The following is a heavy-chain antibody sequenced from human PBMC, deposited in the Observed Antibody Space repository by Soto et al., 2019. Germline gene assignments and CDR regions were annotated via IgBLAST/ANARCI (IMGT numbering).Heavy chain of an antibody. D-gene: IGHD3-10*01. CDR2: IIPIFGTP. CDR1: GGIFSTYA. J-gene: IGHJ4*02. Sequence: QVQLVQSGAEVKKPGSSVTVSCKASGGIFSTYAIRWLRQAPGQGLEWMGGIIPIFGTPNYAQRFQGRVTITADESTSTSYMELSRLRSEDTAVYYCARDRDDYGAGNYYNRLDFWGQGTLVTVSS. V-gene: IGHV1-69*01. CDR3: ARDRDDYGAGNYYNRLDF.